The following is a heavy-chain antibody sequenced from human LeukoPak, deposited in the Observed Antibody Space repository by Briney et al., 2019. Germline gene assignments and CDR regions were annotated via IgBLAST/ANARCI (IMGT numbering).Heavy chain of an antibody. J-gene: IGHJ5*02. D-gene: IGHD6-19*01. CDR2: ISSTGRT. CDR1: GGSISSDTYF. CDR3: AKGAGPPWFDP. V-gene: IGHV4-61*02. Sequence: SQTLSLTCTVSGGSISSDTYFWSWIRQPAGKGLEWIGRISSTGRTDYNPSLTSRVTISVDTSKNEFSMKLSSVTAADTAVYYCAKGAGPPWFDPWGQGTLVTVSS.